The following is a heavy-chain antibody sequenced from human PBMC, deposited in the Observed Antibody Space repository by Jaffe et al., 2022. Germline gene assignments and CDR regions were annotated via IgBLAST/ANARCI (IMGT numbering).Heavy chain of an antibody. Sequence: EVQLVESGGGLVKPGGSLRVSCAASGFTFSSYSMNWVRQAPGKGLEWVSSIGRTSSNIYYADSVKGRFTISRDNAKDSLYLQMNSLRAEDTAVYYCARGPYNWDYAGWFDPWGQGTLVTVSS. D-gene: IGHD1-7*01. CDR2: IGRTSSNI. CDR3: ARGPYNWDYAGWFDP. V-gene: IGHV3-21*01. CDR1: GFTFSSYS. J-gene: IGHJ5*02.